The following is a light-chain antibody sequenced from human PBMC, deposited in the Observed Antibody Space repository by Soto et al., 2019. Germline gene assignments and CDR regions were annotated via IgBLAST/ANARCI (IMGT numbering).Light chain of an antibody. CDR2: GNS. CDR3: QSYDSSRSVV. V-gene: IGLV1-40*01. Sequence: QSVLTQPPSVSGAPGQRVTISCTGSSSNIGAGYDVHWYQQLPGTAPKLLIYGNSNRPSGVPDRFSGSKSGTSASLAITGLQAEDEADYYCQSYDSSRSVVFGGGTKL. CDR1: SSNIGAGYD. J-gene: IGLJ2*01.